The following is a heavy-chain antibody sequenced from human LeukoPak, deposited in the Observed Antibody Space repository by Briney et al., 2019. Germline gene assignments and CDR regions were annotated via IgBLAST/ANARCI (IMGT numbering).Heavy chain of an antibody. J-gene: IGHJ6*02. V-gene: IGHV3-11*04. D-gene: IGHD3-3*01. CDR3: ARSFGSYYTMDV. CDR1: GFTFSANY. Sequence: GGSLRFSGLAGGFTFSANYMDWIAQGPGMGLEGGSYTIVSSSNLYYAGSVKGRFTMSRDNAKNPLCRQMNSLRAEDTGVYYCARSFGSYYTMDVWGQGTTVTVSS. CDR2: TIVSSSNL.